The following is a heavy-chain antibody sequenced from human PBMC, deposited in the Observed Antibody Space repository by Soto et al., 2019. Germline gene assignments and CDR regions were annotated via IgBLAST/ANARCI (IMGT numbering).Heavy chain of an antibody. CDR2: IYWDDDK. D-gene: IGHD3-22*01. J-gene: IGHJ3*02. Sequence: QITLKESGPTLVKPTQTLTLTCTFSGFSLSTSGVGVGWIRQPPGKALEWLALIYWDDDKRYSPSLKSRLTITKDTSKNQVVLTMTNMDPVDTATYYCARATQKYYDSSDYAFDIWGQGTMVTVSS. V-gene: IGHV2-5*02. CDR1: GFSLSTSGVG. CDR3: ARATQKYYDSSDYAFDI.